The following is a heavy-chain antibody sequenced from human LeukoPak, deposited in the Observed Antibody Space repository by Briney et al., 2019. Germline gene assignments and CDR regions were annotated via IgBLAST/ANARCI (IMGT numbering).Heavy chain of an antibody. CDR3: AKGHGWEASYYYYYMDV. V-gene: IGHV3-21*01. D-gene: IGHD1-26*01. CDR1: GFTFSSYS. CDR2: ISSSSSYI. Sequence: PGGSLRPFCAASGFTFSSYSMNWVRQAPGKGLEWVSSISSSSSYIYYADSVKGRFTISRDNAKNSLYLQMNSLRAEDTAVYYCAKGHGWEASYYYYYMDVWGKGTTVTISS. J-gene: IGHJ6*03.